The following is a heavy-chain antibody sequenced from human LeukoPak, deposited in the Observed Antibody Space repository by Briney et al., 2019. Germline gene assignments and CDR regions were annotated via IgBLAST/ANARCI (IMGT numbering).Heavy chain of an antibody. J-gene: IGHJ5*02. V-gene: IGHV1-8*03. D-gene: IGHD3-3*01. CDR1: GYTFTSYD. CDR3: ARPAQYYDFWSGYYTGIFIDNWFDP. CDR2: MNPNSGNT. Sequence: ASVKVSCKASGYTFTSYDINWVRQATGQGLEWMGWMNPNSGNTAYAQKFQGRVTITRNTSISTAYMELSRLRSDDTAVYYCARPAQYYDFWSGYYTGIFIDNWFDPWGQGTLVTVSS.